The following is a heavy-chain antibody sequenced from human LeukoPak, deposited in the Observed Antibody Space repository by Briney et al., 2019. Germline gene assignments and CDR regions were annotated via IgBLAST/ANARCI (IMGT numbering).Heavy chain of an antibody. CDR1: GGTFSSYA. J-gene: IGHJ4*02. CDR3: ARYKPRKYSSSSYYFDY. V-gene: IGHV1-69*13. CDR2: IIPIFGTA. D-gene: IGHD6-13*01. Sequence: ASVKVSCKASGGTFSSYAISWVRQAPGQGLEWMGGIIPIFGTANYAQKFQGRVTITADESTSTAYMELSSLRSEDTAVYYCARYKPRKYSSSSYYFDYWGQGTLVTVSS.